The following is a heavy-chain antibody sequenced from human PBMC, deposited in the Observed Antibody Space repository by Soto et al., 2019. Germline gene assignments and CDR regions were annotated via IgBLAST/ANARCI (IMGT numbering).Heavy chain of an antibody. Sequence: DVQLVESGGGLVQPGRSLRLSCAASGFTFDDYAMHWVRQAPGKGLEWVSGISWNSGSIGYADSVKGRFTISRDNAKNSLYLQMNSLRAEDTALYYCAKDTDPFSYSSPSRVGFDYWGQGTLVTVSS. D-gene: IGHD6-6*01. CDR1: GFTFDDYA. J-gene: IGHJ4*02. CDR3: AKDTDPFSYSSPSRVGFDY. CDR2: ISWNSGSI. V-gene: IGHV3-9*01.